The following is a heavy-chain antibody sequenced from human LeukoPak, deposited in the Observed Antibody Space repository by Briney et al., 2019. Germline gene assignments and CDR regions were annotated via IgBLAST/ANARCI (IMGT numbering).Heavy chain of an antibody. J-gene: IGHJ6*03. Sequence: GGSLRLSCAASGFTFSSYAMSWVRQAPGKGLEWVSAISGSGGSTYYADSVKGRFTISRDNSKNTLYLQMSSLRAEDTAVYYCAKGGGDYYYYYYMDVWGKGTTVTVSS. D-gene: IGHD2-21*02. V-gene: IGHV3-23*01. CDR2: ISGSGGST. CDR3: AKGGGDYYYYYYMDV. CDR1: GFTFSSYA.